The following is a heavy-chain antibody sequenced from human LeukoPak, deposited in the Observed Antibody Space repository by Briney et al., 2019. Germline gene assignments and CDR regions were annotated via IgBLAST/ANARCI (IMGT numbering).Heavy chain of an antibody. D-gene: IGHD3-3*01. CDR2: IYTDGST. Sequence: SETLSLTCSVSGGSMSSYYWSWIRQPAGKGLEWIGRIYTDGSTDYNPSLKSRVTMSVDTSKNQFSLKLTSVTAADTAVYYCARRGSSLGGFNWFDPWGQGTLVTVSS. V-gene: IGHV4-4*07. CDR1: GGSMSSYY. J-gene: IGHJ5*02. CDR3: ARRGSSLGGFNWFDP.